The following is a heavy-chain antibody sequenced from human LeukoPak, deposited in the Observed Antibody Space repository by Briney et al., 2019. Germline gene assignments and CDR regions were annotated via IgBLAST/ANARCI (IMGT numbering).Heavy chain of an antibody. CDR3: ARAWGPWELPDY. J-gene: IGHJ4*02. CDR1: GGSFSGYY. D-gene: IGHD1-26*01. CDR2: INHSGST. V-gene: IGHV4-34*01. Sequence: SETLSLTCAVYGGSFSGYYWSWIRQPPGKGLEWIGEINHSGSTNYNPSLKSRVTISVDTSKNQFSLKLSSVTAADTAVYYCARAWGPWELPDYWGQGTLVTVSS.